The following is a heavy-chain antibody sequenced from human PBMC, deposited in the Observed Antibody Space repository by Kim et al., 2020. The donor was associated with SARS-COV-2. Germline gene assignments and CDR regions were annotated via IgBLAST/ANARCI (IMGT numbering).Heavy chain of an antibody. CDR3: ARDCSGGTCSNWFDP. J-gene: IGHJ5*02. D-gene: IGHD2-15*01. CDR2: IHTTGST. Sequence: SETLSLTCTVSGGSISGYYWSWIRQPAGKGLEWIARIHTTGSTNYNPSLKSRVTMSVDTSKNQFSLILNSVTAADTAVYYCARDCSGGTCSNWFDPCGQGTLVTVSS. CDR1: GGSISGYY. V-gene: IGHV4-4*07.